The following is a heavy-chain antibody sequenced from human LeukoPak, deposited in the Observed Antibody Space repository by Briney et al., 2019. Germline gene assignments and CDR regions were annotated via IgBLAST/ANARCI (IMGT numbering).Heavy chain of an antibody. V-gene: IGHV1-69*06. J-gene: IGHJ4*02. CDR3: ARDPFIAAAGGDY. CDR1: GGTFSSYA. CDR2: IIPIFGTA. Sequence: ASVKVSCKASGGTFSSYAISWVRQAPGQGLEWMGGIIPIFGTANYAQKFQGRVTITADKSTSTAYMELSSLRSEDTAVYYCARDPFIAAAGGDYWGQGTLVTVSS. D-gene: IGHD6-13*01.